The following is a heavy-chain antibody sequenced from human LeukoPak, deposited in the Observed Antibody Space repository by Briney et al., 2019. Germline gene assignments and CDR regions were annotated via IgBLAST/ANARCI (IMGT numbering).Heavy chain of an antibody. CDR3: ARANDILTGYYYYYGMDV. CDR1: GFTFSSYA. V-gene: IGHV3-30-3*01. Sequence: GGSLRLSCVASGFTFSSYAMHWVRQAPGRGLEWVAVISYDGSSKYYADSVKGRFTISRDNSKNTLYLQMNSLRAEDTAVYYCARANDILTGYYYYYGMDVWGQGTTVTVSS. D-gene: IGHD3-9*01. J-gene: IGHJ6*02. CDR2: ISYDGSSK.